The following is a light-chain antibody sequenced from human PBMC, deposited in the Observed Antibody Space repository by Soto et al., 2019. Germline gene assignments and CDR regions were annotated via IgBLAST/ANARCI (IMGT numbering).Light chain of an antibody. Sequence: QSVLTQPPSVSGAPGQSVTISCTGSSSNIGAGHDVHWYQQFPGTAPKVLIYGDSNRPSGVPDRFSGSKSGTSASLAITGLQAEDEADYYCQSYDNRLSGSNVFGTGTKVTVL. CDR3: QSYDNRLSGSNV. J-gene: IGLJ1*01. V-gene: IGLV1-40*01. CDR2: GDS. CDR1: SSNIGAGHD.